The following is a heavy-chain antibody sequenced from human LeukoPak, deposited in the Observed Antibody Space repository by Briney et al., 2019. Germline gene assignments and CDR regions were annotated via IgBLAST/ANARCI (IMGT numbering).Heavy chain of an antibody. V-gene: IGHV3-23*01. Sequence: GGSLRLSCAASGFTFSSYAMSWVRQAPGKGLEWVSAISGSGSSTYYADSVKGRFTISRDNSKNTLYLQMNSLRAEDTAVYYCAKDLSTDLRYFDWLLLAFDIWGQGTMVTVSS. CDR2: ISGSGSST. CDR1: GFTFSSYA. J-gene: IGHJ3*02. CDR3: AKDLSTDLRYFDWLLLAFDI. D-gene: IGHD3-9*01.